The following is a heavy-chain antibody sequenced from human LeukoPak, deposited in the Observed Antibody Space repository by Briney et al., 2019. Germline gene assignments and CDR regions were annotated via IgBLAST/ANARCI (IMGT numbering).Heavy chain of an antibody. CDR3: ARALGYCSGGSCYSPWFDP. D-gene: IGHD2-15*01. V-gene: IGHV1-2*04. J-gene: IGHJ5*02. Sequence: ASVKVSCKASGGTFSSYAISWVRQAPGQGLEWMGWINPNSGGTNYAQKFQGWVTMTRDTSISTAYMELSRLRSDDTAVYYCARALGYCSGGSCYSPWFDPWGQGTLVTVSS. CDR2: INPNSGGT. CDR1: GGTFSSYA.